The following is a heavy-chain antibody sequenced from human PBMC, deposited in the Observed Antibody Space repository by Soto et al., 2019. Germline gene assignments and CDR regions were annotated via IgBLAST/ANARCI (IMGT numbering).Heavy chain of an antibody. CDR3: ARTPLGYCSGGSCYLPPYYFDY. Sequence: SGPTLVNPTQTLTLTCTFSGFSLSTSGMCVSWIRQPPGKALEWLARIDWDDDKYYSTSLKTRLTISKDTSKNQVVLTMTNMDPVDTATYYCARTPLGYCSGGSCYLPPYYFDYWGQGTLVTVSS. CDR2: IDWDDDK. D-gene: IGHD2-15*01. V-gene: IGHV2-70*11. CDR1: GFSLSTSGMC. J-gene: IGHJ4*02.